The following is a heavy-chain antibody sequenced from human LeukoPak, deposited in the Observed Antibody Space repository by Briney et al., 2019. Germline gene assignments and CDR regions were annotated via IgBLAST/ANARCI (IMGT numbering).Heavy chain of an antibody. V-gene: IGHV3-74*01. Sequence: GGPLRLSCAASGFTFSSYWMHWVRQAPGKGLVWVSRIKSDGSSTSYADSVKGRFTISRDNAKNTLYLQMNSLRAEDTAVYYCARLTVSGQLDYWGQGTLVTVSS. J-gene: IGHJ4*02. D-gene: IGHD6-19*01. CDR1: GFTFSSYW. CDR3: ARLTVSGQLDY. CDR2: IKSDGSST.